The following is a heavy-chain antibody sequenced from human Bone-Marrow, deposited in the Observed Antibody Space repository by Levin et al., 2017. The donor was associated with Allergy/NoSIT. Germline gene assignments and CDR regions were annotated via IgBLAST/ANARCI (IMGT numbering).Heavy chain of an antibody. D-gene: IGHD6-13*01. CDR1: GYAFTTYY. CDR3: AREGSSWSFEY. V-gene: IGHV1-46*01. CDR2: INPSTGGT. Sequence: PGASVKVSCKSSGYAFTTYYMHWVRQAPGQGLEWIGRINPSTGGTMYTQKLQGRVTMTRETSTSTVYMELNSLTSEDTAVYYCAREGSSWSFEYWAQGTLVTVSS. J-gene: IGHJ4*02.